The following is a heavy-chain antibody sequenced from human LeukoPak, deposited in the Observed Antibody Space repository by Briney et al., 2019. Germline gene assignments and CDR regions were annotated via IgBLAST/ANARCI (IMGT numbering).Heavy chain of an antibody. D-gene: IGHD3-10*01. J-gene: IGHJ4*02. CDR3: ERGASGDGSGAGYFDY. V-gene: IGHV3-30*04. CDR2: ISYDGSNK. Sequence: GGSLRLSCAASGFTFSSYAMHWVRQAPGKGLEWVAVISYDGSNKYYAGYVKRRLTISRDNSTNTLYLQMTRLRAEDTAVYYCERGASGDGSGAGYFDYWGQGTLVTASS. CDR1: GFTFSSYA.